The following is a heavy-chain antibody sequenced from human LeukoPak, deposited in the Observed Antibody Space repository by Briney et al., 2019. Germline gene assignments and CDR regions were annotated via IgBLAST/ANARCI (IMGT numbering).Heavy chain of an antibody. Sequence: AGGSLRLSCAASGFTFSSYGMHWVRQAPGKGLEWVAVISYDGSNKYYADSVKGRFTISRDNSKNTLYLQMNSLRAEDTAVYYCANEYFDWGPVDYWGQGTLVTVSS. D-gene: IGHD3-9*01. CDR1: GFTFSSYG. CDR3: ANEYFDWGPVDY. J-gene: IGHJ4*02. V-gene: IGHV3-30*18. CDR2: ISYDGSNK.